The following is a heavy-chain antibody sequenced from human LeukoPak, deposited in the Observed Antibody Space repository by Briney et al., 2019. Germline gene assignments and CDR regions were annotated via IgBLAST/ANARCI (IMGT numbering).Heavy chain of an antibody. CDR1: GFTFSSYG. J-gene: IGHJ4*02. V-gene: IGHV3-30*18. CDR3: AKDNYYGSGTITYFDY. CDR2: ISYDGSNK. Sequence: GGSLRLSCAASGFTFSSYGMHWVRQAPGKGLEWVAVISYDGSNKYYADSVKGRFTISRGNSKNTLYLQMNSLRAEDTAVYYCAKDNYYGSGTITYFDYWGQGTLVTVSS. D-gene: IGHD3-10*01.